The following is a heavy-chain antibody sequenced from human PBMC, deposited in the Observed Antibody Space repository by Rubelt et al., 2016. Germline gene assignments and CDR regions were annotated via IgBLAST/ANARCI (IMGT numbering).Heavy chain of an antibody. V-gene: IGHV2-70*19. CDR3: ARTPLYYDFWSGSGNFDY. J-gene: IGHJ4*02. D-gene: IGHD3-3*01. Sequence: LIYWDDDKRYSPSLKTRLTISKDTSKNQVVLTMTNMDPVDTATYYCARTPLYYDFWSGSGNFDYWGQGTLVTVSS. CDR2: IYWDDDK.